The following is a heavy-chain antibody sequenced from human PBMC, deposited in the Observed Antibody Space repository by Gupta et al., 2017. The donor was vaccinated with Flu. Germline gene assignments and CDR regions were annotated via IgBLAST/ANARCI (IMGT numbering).Heavy chain of an antibody. V-gene: IGHV1-69*01. CDR1: GGTFSSYG. Sequence: GSSVKVSCKASGGTFSSYGFNWVRQAPGQGLEWMGGIIPMFGTAKYAQKFKDRVTITADESTSTAYMELSSLRSEDTAVYFCAGLGYKWNERAVWGQGTVVTVSS. D-gene: IGHD1-20*01. CDR2: IIPMFGTA. CDR3: AGLGYKWNERAV. J-gene: IGHJ4*02.